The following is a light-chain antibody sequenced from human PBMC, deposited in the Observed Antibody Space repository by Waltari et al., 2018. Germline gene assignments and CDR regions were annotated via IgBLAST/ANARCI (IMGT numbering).Light chain of an antibody. CDR2: EVS. CDR1: SSDVGAYNF. CDR3: TSYTVRSWV. V-gene: IGLV2-8*01. J-gene: IGLJ3*02. Sequence: QSALTQPPSASGSPGQSVTISCTGTSSDVGAYNFVSWYHQHPGKAPKLMIFEVSNRPSGAPDRFSGSKSGNTAALTVSGLQADDEGDYYCTSYTVRSWVFGGGTKLTVL.